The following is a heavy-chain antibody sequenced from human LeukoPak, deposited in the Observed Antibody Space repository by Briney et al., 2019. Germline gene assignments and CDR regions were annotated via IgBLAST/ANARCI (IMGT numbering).Heavy chain of an antibody. Sequence: ASVKVSCKASGYTFTGYYMHWVRQAPGQGLEWMGWINPSSGATNYAQKFQGRVTMTTDTSTSTAYMELRSLRSDDTAVYYCARDYGSGSYSYFDYWGQGTLVTVSS. V-gene: IGHV1-2*02. J-gene: IGHJ4*02. CDR3: ARDYGSGSYSYFDY. D-gene: IGHD3-10*01. CDR2: INPSSGAT. CDR1: GYTFTGYY.